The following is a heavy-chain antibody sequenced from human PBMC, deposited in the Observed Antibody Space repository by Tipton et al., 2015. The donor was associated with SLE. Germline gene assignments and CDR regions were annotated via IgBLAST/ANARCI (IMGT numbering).Heavy chain of an antibody. CDR1: GYTFTSYH. CDR2: INPSGGSQ. CDR3: ARSGLNDAFDI. V-gene: IGHV1-46*01. D-gene: IGHD6-25*01. J-gene: IGHJ3*02. Sequence: QVQLVQSGAEVKKPGASVKGSCKASGYTFTSYHIHGVRQAPGQGLEWMGIINPSGGSQSYAQKVQGRVTMTRDTSTSTVYMELSSLRSEDTAVYYCARSGLNDAFDIWGQGTMVTVSS.